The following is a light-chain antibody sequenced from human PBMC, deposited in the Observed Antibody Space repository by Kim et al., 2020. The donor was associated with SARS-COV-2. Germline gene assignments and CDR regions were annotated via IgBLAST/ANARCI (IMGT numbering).Light chain of an antibody. J-gene: IGLJ2*01. CDR2: DVS. CDR1: SSEVGGYDY. Sequence: GQSITIYRTGTSSEVGGYDYVSWYQRHLGKAPKLMIYDVSNRPSGVSSRFSGSKSGNTASLAISGLQAEDEADYYCSSYTSSSLVIFGGGTQLTVL. CDR3: SSYTSSSLVI. V-gene: IGLV2-14*03.